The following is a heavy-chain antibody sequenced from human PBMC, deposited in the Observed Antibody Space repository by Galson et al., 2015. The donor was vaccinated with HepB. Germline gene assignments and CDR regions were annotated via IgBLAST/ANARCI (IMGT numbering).Heavy chain of an antibody. CDR2: IYYSGST. J-gene: IGHJ6*03. D-gene: IGHD2-2*01. Sequence: TLSLTCTVSGGSISSGGYYWSWIRQHPGKGLEWIGYIYYSGSTYYNPSLKSRVTISVDTSKNQFSLKLSSVTAADTAVYYCARGGSGSSTIYYYYYMDVWGKGTTVTVSS. V-gene: IGHV4-31*03. CDR1: GGSISSGGYY. CDR3: ARGGSGSSTIYYYYYMDV.